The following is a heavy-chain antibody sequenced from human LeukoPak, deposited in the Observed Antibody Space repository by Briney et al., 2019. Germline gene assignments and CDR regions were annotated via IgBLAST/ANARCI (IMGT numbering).Heavy chain of an antibody. Sequence: PGRSMRLSCAASGFTFSSYGMHWVRQAPGKGLEWVAVISYDGSNKYYADSVKGRFTISRNNAKNSLYLQMNSLRAEDTAVYYCAAVGYCSSTSCYVGYFDYWGQGTLVTVSS. J-gene: IGHJ4*02. CDR3: AAVGYCSSTSCYVGYFDY. D-gene: IGHD2-2*01. CDR1: GFTFSSYG. V-gene: IGHV3-30*03. CDR2: ISYDGSNK.